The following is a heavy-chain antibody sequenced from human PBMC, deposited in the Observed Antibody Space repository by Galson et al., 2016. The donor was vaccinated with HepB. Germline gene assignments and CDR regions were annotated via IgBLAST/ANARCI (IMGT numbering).Heavy chain of an antibody. Sequence: SLRLSCAASGFTFSDYRMNWVRQAPGKGLEWVSSISGSSTYIYYGDSVKGRFTISRDNAKNSLSLQMNSLRAEDTALYFCARVSGADNYLGLDVWGQGTTVTVSS. D-gene: IGHD1-26*01. CDR2: ISGSSTYI. J-gene: IGHJ6*02. CDR1: GFTFSDYR. V-gene: IGHV3-21*01. CDR3: ARVSGADNYLGLDV.